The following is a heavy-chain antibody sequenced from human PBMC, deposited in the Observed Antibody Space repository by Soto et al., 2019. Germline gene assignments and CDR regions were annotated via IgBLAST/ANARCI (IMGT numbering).Heavy chain of an antibody. Sequence: QVQLQESGPGLVRPSGTVSLTCAVSGLSISSGDWWSWVRQPPGKGLEWIGEIHHSGNTNYNPSRNSRFTMSVVPSKDLFSLSLTAVTAADTAFYYCARDQGSHPGDWGQGTLVSVSS. V-gene: IGHV4-4*02. CDR2: IHHSGNT. CDR1: GLSISSGDW. CDR3: ARDQGSHPGD. J-gene: IGHJ1*01. D-gene: IGHD6-13*01.